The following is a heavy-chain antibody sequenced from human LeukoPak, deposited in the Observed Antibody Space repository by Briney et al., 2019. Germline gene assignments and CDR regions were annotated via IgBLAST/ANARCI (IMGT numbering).Heavy chain of an antibody. CDR1: GYTFSDFY. J-gene: IGHJ4*02. D-gene: IGHD3-16*02. CDR3: AREGPRYFGYTWRSHRPHCFDF. V-gene: IGHV1-2*04. CDR2: INPKTGDT. Sequence: ASVKVSCKASGYTFSDFYIHWVRQAPGQGLEWVGSINPKTGDTKFAQDFHVWVIVTRDSAISTVYMEVKRLTSDDTAVYYCAREGPRYFGYTWRSHRPHCFDFWGQGALVTVSS.